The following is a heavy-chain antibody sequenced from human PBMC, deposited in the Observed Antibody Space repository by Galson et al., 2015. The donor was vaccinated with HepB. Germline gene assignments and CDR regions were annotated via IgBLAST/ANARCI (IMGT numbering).Heavy chain of an antibody. CDR2: IWYDGSNK. V-gene: IGHV3-33*08. Sequence: SLRLSCAASGFTFSSYGMHWVRQAPGKGLEWVAVIWYDGSNKYYADSVKGRFTISRDNSKNTLYLQMNSLRAEDTAVYYCAREEDYCSSTSCYKNAFDIWGQGTMVTVSS. CDR1: GFTFSSYG. CDR3: AREEDYCSSTSCYKNAFDI. J-gene: IGHJ3*02. D-gene: IGHD2-2*02.